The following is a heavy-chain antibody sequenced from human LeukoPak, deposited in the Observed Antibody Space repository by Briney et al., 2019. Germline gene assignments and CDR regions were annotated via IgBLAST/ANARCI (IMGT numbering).Heavy chain of an antibody. CDR2: ISYDGSNN. J-gene: IGHJ1*01. D-gene: IGHD3-3*01. Sequence: PGRSLRLSCAASGFTFNSYALHWVRQAPGKGLEWVAVISYDGSNNYYGESVKGRFTISRDNSKNMVYLQMNSLRPEDTAVYYCARGEDGFWNGYVEHWGQGTLVTVSS. CDR3: ARGEDGFWNGYVEH. V-gene: IGHV3-30*04. CDR1: GFTFNSYA.